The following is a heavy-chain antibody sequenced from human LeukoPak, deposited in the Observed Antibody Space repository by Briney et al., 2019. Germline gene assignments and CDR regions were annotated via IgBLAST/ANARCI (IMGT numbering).Heavy chain of an antibody. J-gene: IGHJ4*02. V-gene: IGHV5-51*01. CDR3: ARPYCSSTSCYPRLDY. CDR2: IYPGDSDT. CDR1: GYSFTSYW. D-gene: IGHD2-2*01. Sequence: GESLKISCKGSGYSFTSYWIGSVRQMPGKGLEWMGIIYPGDSDTRYSPSFQGQVTISADKSISTAYLQWSSLKASDTAMYYCARPYCSSTSCYPRLDYWGQGTLVTVSS.